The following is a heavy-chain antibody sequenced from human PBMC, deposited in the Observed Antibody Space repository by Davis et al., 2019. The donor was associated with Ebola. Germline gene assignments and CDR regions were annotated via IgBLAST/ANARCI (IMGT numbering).Heavy chain of an antibody. CDR2: IWYDGSNK. J-gene: IGHJ4*02. D-gene: IGHD3-22*01. CDR1: GFTFSSYG. CDR3: ARDSSGYFDY. Sequence: PGGSLRLSCAASGFTFSSYGMHWVRQGPGKGLEWVAVIWYDGSNKYYADSVKGRFTISRDNSKNTLYLQMNSLRAEDTAVYYCARDSSGYFDYWGQGTLVTVSS. V-gene: IGHV3-33*01.